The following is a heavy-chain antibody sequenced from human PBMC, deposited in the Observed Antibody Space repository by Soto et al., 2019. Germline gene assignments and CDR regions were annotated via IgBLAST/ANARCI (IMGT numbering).Heavy chain of an antibody. CDR3: AKCSPRYSSGLKAYYFDH. CDR2: ISGSGSSS. Sequence: GESLRLSCAASEFTFGSYAMSWVRQAPGKGLEWVSAISGSGSSSYYADSVKGRFTISRDNSKNTLYLQMNSLRAEDTAVYYCAKCSPRYSSGLKAYYFDHWGQGTLVTDSS. D-gene: IGHD6-19*01. J-gene: IGHJ4*02. CDR1: EFTFGSYA. V-gene: IGHV3-23*01.